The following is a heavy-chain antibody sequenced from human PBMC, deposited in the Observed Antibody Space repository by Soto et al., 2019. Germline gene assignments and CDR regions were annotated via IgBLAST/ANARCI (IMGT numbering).Heavy chain of an antibody. CDR2: VSYSGSP. V-gene: IGHV4-39*01. CDR3: ARHYNTGAFFDY. CDR1: GASVSSSHY. J-gene: IGHJ4*02. Sequence: QLQLQESGPGLVKSSETLSLTCSVSGASVSSSHYWGWIRPPPGKGLEWIGSVSYSGSPYYRPSFKSRITISVDTSINQFSLRVRYVTATDTAVYFWARHYNTGAFFDYWGQGKLVTVSS. D-gene: IGHD1-20*01.